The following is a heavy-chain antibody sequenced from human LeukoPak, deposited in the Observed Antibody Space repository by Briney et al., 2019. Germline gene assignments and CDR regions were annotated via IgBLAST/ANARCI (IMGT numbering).Heavy chain of an antibody. V-gene: IGHV3-23*01. J-gene: IGHJ4*02. Sequence: GGSLRLSCAASGFTFSSYAMSWVRQAPGKGLEWVSAISGRDDSTYYADSVKGRFTFSRDNSKNTLYLQMNSLRAEDSAVYYCAKLVAVAGRNYWGQGTLVTVSS. D-gene: IGHD6-19*01. CDR1: GFTFSSYA. CDR2: ISGRDDST. CDR3: AKLVAVAGRNY.